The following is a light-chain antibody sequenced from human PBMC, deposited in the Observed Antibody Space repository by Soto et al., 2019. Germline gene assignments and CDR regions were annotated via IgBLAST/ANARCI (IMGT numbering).Light chain of an antibody. Sequence: EIVMTQSPVTLSVSPGERATLSCTASQSVNNNVAWYQQKPGHTPRLLIYSASIGATGTPARFSGSGSGSDFTLAISSLQSEDFAVYYCQQYNKWPLTFXPGTKADIK. CDR1: QSVNNN. J-gene: IGKJ3*01. CDR3: QQYNKWPLT. CDR2: SAS. V-gene: IGKV3-15*01.